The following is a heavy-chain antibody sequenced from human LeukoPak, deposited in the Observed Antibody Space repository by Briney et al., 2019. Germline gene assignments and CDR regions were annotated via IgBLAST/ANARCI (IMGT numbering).Heavy chain of an antibody. Sequence: ASVKVSCKASGYTFTGYYMHWVRQAPGQGLEWMGWVNPNSGGTNFAQKFQGRVTMTRDTSISTAYMELSRLRSDDTAVYYCARGMDIVATSFYYYYYGMDVWGQGTTVTVSS. CDR3: ARGMDIVATSFYYYYYGMDV. J-gene: IGHJ6*02. V-gene: IGHV1-2*02. D-gene: IGHD5-12*01. CDR2: VNPNSGGT. CDR1: GYTFTGYY.